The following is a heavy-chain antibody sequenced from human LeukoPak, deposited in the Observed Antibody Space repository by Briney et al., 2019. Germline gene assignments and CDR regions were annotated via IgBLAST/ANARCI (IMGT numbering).Heavy chain of an antibody. D-gene: IGHD3-10*01. V-gene: IGHV3-7*04. CDR1: GFTFSSFW. CDR2: IRQDGSAK. Sequence: GGSLRLSCAASGFTFSSFWMTWVRQAPGKGLEWVANIRQDGSAKYYVDPVKGRFTISRDNAKNSLCLQLNSLRAEDTAVYYCARDYYASGSHDSWGQGALVTVSS. CDR3: ARDYYASGSHDS. J-gene: IGHJ4*02.